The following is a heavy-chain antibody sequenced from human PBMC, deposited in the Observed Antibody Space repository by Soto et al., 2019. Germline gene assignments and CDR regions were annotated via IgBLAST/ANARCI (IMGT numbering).Heavy chain of an antibody. J-gene: IGHJ3*02. D-gene: IGHD3-9*01. CDR3: ARDSGYYNREGDDVFDI. V-gene: IGHV6-1*01. CDR1: GDSVSSNSAA. CDR2: TYYRSKWYN. Sequence: SQTLSLTCAISGDSVSSNSAAWNWIRQSPSRGLEWLGRTYYRSKWYNDYAVSVKSRITINPDTSKNQFSLKLSSVTAADTAVYYCARDSGYYNREGDDVFDIWGQGTMVTVSS.